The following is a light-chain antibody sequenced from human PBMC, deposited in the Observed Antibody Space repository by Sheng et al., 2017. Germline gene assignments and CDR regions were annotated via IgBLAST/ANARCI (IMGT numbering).Light chain of an antibody. Sequence: TRTTQSPSSLSASVGDSVTITCRASYNINNYLNWYQQRPGKAPNLLISYGSTLESGVPSRFTGSVSGTEFTLTINNLQPEDFATYYCQQSYSLPLTFGGGTKGGDQ. V-gene: IGKV1-39*01. CDR1: YNINNY. CDR2: YGS. J-gene: IGKJ4*01. CDR3: QQSYSLPLT.